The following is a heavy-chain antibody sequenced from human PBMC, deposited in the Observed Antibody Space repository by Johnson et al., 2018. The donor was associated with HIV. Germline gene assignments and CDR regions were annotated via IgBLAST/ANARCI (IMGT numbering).Heavy chain of an antibody. D-gene: IGHD6-13*01. V-gene: IGHV3-53*03. CDR2: IYTGDST. CDR1: GFTVSASS. CDR3: AREGMYSSHQGSFDI. Sequence: VQLVESGGGLIQPGGSLRLSCAASGFTVSASSMIWVRQAPGEGLKWVSLIYTGDSTSYADSVKGRFTISRDNAKNSLYLPMNSLRARGTAGYYCAREGMYSSHQGSFDIWGQGTMVTVSS. J-gene: IGHJ3*02.